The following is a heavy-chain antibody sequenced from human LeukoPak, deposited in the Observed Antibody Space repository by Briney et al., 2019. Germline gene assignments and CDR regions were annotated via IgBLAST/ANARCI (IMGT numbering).Heavy chain of an antibody. V-gene: IGHV1-24*01. CDR3: ATDPTEEYLVRGVIIPPLSY. D-gene: IGHD3-10*01. Sequence: ASVNVSCTVSGYTLTELSMHWVRQAPGKGLEWMGGFDPEDGETIYAQKFQGRVTMTEDTSTDTAYMELSSLRSEDTAVYYCATDPTEEYLVRGVIIPPLSYWGQGTLVTVSS. J-gene: IGHJ4*02. CDR1: GYTLTELS. CDR2: FDPEDGET.